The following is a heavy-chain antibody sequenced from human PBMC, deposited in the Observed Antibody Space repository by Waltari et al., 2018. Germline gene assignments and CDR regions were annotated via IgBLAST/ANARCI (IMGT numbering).Heavy chain of an antibody. J-gene: IGHJ4*03. CDR3: VKDRWGGFVLAGSLGYFDY. CDR1: GYTFTDYY. V-gene: IGHV1-46*01. Sequence: QLKLVQSGAEVKKPGASVTVSCKASGYTFTDYYIHWVRQAPGKELEWMGIINPPKQDGRKRYAQKFQGRITMTRDTSTNTVYLEMRSLRSDDTAMYYCVKDRWGGFVLAGSLGYFDYWGQGTLVTVSS. CDR2: INPPKQDGRK. D-gene: IGHD2-8*02.